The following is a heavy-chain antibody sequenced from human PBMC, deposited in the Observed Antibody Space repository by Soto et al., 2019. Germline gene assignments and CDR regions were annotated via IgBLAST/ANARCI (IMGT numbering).Heavy chain of an antibody. J-gene: IGHJ4*02. Sequence: SETLSLTCTVSGGSISSYYWSWIRQPPGRGLEWIGYIYYSGSTNYNPSLKSRVTISVDTSKNQFSLKLSSVTAADTAVYYCARRWGGALDYWGQGTLVT. CDR2: IYYSGST. CDR3: ARRWGGALDY. D-gene: IGHD3-16*01. CDR1: GGSISSYY. V-gene: IGHV4-59*08.